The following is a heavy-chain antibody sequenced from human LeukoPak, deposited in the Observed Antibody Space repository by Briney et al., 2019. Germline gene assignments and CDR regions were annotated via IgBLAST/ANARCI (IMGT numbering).Heavy chain of an antibody. CDR3: AREGPMHYYDSSGYHLYYYYYMDV. CDR2: IYTSGST. J-gene: IGHJ6*03. Sequence: PSETLSLTCTVSGGSISSGSYYWSWIRQPAGKGLEWIGRIYTSGSTNYNPSLKSRVTMSVDTSKSQFSLKLSSVTAADTAVYYCAREGPMHYYDSSGYHLYYYYYMDVWGKGTTVTISS. V-gene: IGHV4-61*02. CDR1: GGSISSGSYY. D-gene: IGHD3-22*01.